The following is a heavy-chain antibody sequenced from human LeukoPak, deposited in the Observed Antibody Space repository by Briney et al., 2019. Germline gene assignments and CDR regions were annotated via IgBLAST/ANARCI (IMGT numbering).Heavy chain of an antibody. D-gene: IGHD6-13*01. CDR3: AKSRSSWAEYFQH. CDR2: INHSGGST. V-gene: IGHV3-23*01. Sequence: GGSLRLSCAASGFTFSSYAMSWVRQAPGKGLEWVSAINHSGGSTYYADSVKGRFTISRDNSKNTLYLQMNSLRVEDTAVYYCAKSRSSWAEYFQHWGQGTLSPSPQ. CDR1: GFTFSSYA. J-gene: IGHJ1*01.